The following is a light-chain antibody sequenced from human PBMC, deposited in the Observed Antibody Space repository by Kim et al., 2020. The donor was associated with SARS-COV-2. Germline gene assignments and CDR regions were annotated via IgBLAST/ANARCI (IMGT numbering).Light chain of an antibody. V-gene: IGLV7-46*01. CDR2: DTG. CDR1: TGAVTPTHY. J-gene: IGLJ3*02. CDR3: LLSFSGIRV. Sequence: QAVVTQEPSLTVSPGATVTLTCASSTGAVTPTHYPYWFQKKPGEVPRTLIFDTGSRHSWTPARFSGSLSGDKAVLTLAGAPPEDEGDYYCLLSFSGIRVFGGGTQLTVL.